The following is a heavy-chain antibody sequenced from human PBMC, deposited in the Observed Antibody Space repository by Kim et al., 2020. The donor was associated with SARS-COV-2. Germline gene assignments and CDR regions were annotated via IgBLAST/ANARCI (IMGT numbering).Heavy chain of an antibody. CDR3: ARDGVVVVPDAIRQAENWFDP. Sequence: GGSLRLSCAASGFTFSRYAMHWVRQAPGKGLEYVSAISSNGGSTYYANSVKGRFTISRDNSKNTLYLQMGSLRADDMAIYYCARDGVVVVPDAIRQAENWFDPWGQGTLVIVSS. D-gene: IGHD2-2*01. V-gene: IGHV3-64*01. CDR2: ISSNGGST. CDR1: GFTFSRYA. J-gene: IGHJ5*02.